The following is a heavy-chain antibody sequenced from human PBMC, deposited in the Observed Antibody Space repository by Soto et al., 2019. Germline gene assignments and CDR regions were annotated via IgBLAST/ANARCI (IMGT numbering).Heavy chain of an antibody. Sequence: SVKVSCKASGGTFSSYAISWVRQAPGQGLEWMGGIIPIFGTANYAQKFQGRVTITADESTSTAYMELSSLRSEDTAVYYCARAXSTGWLDPDRYYYGMDVWGQGTTVTVSS. CDR2: IIPIFGTA. D-gene: IGHD6-19*01. V-gene: IGHV1-69*13. CDR1: GGTFSSYA. J-gene: IGHJ6*02. CDR3: ARAXSTGWLDPDRYYYGMDV.